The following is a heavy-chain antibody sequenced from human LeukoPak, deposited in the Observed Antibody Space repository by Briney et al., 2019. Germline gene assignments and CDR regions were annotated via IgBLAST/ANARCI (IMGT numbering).Heavy chain of an antibody. CDR2: IYTSGST. D-gene: IGHD2-2*01. Sequence: SETLSLTCTVSGGSISSGSYYWSWIRQPAGKGLEWIGRIYTSGSTNYNPSLKSRVTISVDTSKNQFSLKLSSVTAADTAVYYCARDKKYQLPPYYYYYMDVWGKGTTVTVSS. J-gene: IGHJ6*03. CDR3: ARDKKYQLPPYYYYYMDV. V-gene: IGHV4-61*02. CDR1: GGSISSGSYY.